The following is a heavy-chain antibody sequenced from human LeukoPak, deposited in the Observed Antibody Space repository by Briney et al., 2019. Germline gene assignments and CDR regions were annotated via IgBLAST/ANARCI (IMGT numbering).Heavy chain of an antibody. CDR1: GFTFSTYA. CDR3: AKERGAVAGYAFDM. CDR2: VSGSGGTT. D-gene: IGHD6-19*01. V-gene: IGHV3-23*01. Sequence: PGGSLRLSCAASGFTFSTYAMSSVRQAPGKGLEWVSAVSGSGGTTYYADSVKGRFTISRDNSENTLYLQMNSLRAEDTAVYYCAKERGAVAGYAFDMWGQGTMVTVSS. J-gene: IGHJ3*02.